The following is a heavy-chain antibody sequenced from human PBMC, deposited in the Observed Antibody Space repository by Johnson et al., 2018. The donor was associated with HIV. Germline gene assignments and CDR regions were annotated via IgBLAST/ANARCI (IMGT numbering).Heavy chain of an antibody. J-gene: IGHJ3*01. V-gene: IGHV3-7*01. Sequence: MQLVESGGGLVQPGGSLRLSCAASGFTFSSSWMNWVRQAPGKGLEWVANIKQDGSQKSYVDSVKGRFTISRDNAKTSLYLQMHSLRAEDTAVYYCAKDQWSSSWTNDAFDFWGQGTMVTVSS. D-gene: IGHD6-13*01. CDR2: IKQDGSQK. CDR1: GFTFSSSW. CDR3: AKDQWSSSWTNDAFDF.